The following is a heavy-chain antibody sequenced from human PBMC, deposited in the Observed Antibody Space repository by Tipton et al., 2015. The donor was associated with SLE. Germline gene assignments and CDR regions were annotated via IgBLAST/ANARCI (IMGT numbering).Heavy chain of an antibody. CDR1: GGSISSYH. CDR3: ARLFYGSGSNYFDY. CDR2: IYYSGST. V-gene: IGHV4-30-4*01. Sequence: TLSLTCNVSGGSISSYHWSWIRQPPGKGLEWIGYIYYSGSTYYNPSLKSRVTISVDTSKNQFSLKLSSVTAADTAVYYCARLFYGSGSNYFDYWGQGTLVTVSS. J-gene: IGHJ4*02. D-gene: IGHD3-10*01.